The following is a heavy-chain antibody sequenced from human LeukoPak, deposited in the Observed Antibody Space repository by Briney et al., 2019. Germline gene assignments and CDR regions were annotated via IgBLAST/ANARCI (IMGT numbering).Heavy chain of an antibody. Sequence: GGSLRLSCAASGFTVSNNYMSWVRQAPGMGLEWVSVIYTGGNTYYADSVKGRFIISRDNSKNTVYLQMNSLRAEDTAVYYCARGDDLRPVDYWGQGTLVTVSS. CDR2: IYTGGNT. D-gene: IGHD3-16*01. CDR1: GFTVSNNY. CDR3: ARGDDLRPVDY. J-gene: IGHJ4*02. V-gene: IGHV3-66*01.